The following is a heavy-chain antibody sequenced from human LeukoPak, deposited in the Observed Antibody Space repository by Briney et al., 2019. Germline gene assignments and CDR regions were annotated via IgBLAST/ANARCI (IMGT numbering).Heavy chain of an antibody. CDR2: IKQDGSEK. Sequence: GGSPRLSCAASGFTFSSYWRSWVRQAPGKGLEWVANIKQDGSEKYYVDSVKGRFTISRDNAKNSLYLQMNSLRAEDTAVYYCARAMVRGVIHGAYYYYGMDVWGQGTTVTVSS. V-gene: IGHV3-7*01. CDR1: GFTFSSYW. CDR3: ARAMVRGVIHGAYYYYGMDV. J-gene: IGHJ6*02. D-gene: IGHD3-10*01.